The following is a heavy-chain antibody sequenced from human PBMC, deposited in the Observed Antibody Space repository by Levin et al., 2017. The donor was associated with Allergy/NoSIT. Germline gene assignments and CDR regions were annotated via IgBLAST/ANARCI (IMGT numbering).Heavy chain of an antibody. CDR2: INPNSGGT. J-gene: IGHJ4*02. D-gene: IGHD6-13*01. Sequence: GESLKISCKAYGYTFTGYYIHWVRQAPGQGLEWMGWINPNSGGTKYEQKFQGRVTMTRDTSISTAYMELSRLRSADTAVYYGARRGSTWYYDYWGQGTLVTVSS. V-gene: IGHV1-2*02. CDR3: ARRGSTWYYDY. CDR1: GYTFTGYY.